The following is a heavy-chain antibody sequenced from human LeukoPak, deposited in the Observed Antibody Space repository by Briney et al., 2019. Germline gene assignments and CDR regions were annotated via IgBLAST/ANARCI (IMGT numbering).Heavy chain of an antibody. CDR3: ARASDYYDSSGSHFDF. V-gene: IGHV1-18*01. D-gene: IGHD3-22*01. Sequence: GASVKVSCKASGYTFTSYDITWVRQATGQGLEWMGWISAYNGNTNYAQTLQGRVTLTTDTSTSTAFMELRSLRSDDTAVYYCARASDYYDSSGSHFDFWGQGTLVTVSS. CDR2: ISAYNGNT. J-gene: IGHJ4*02. CDR1: GYTFTSYD.